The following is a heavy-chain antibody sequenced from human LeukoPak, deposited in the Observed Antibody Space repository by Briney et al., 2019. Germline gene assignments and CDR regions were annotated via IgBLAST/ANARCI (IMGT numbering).Heavy chain of an antibody. D-gene: IGHD3-22*01. J-gene: IGHJ4*02. CDR3: AKGVYYYDSSGFYYTYYFDY. V-gene: IGHV3-23*01. CDR1: GFTLTTYA. Sequence: GGSLRLSCAASGFTLTTYAMSWVRQAPGKGLEWVSAISGSGGSTYYADSVKGRFTISRDNSKNTLYLQMNSLRAEDTAVYYCAKGVYYYDSSGFYYTYYFDYWGEGTLVSVS. CDR2: ISGSGGST.